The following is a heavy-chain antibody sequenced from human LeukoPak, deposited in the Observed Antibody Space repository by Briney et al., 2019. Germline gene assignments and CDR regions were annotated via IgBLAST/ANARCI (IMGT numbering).Heavy chain of an antibody. V-gene: IGHV3-13*04. D-gene: IGHD3-16*01. CDR1: GFTFSSYD. CDR2: IDTAGNT. J-gene: IGHJ3*02. Sequence: GGSLRLSCAASGFTFSSYDMHWVRQATGKGLEWVSAIDTAGNTFYPGSVRGRFTISRENAKNSLYLLMNNVRAGDTAVYYCARTSKVTSVMDIWGQGTMVTVSS. CDR3: ARTSKVTSVMDI.